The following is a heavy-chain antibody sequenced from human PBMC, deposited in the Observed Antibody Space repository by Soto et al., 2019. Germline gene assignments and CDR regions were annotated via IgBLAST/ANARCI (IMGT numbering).Heavy chain of an antibody. J-gene: IGHJ4*02. CDR1: GFSLSTSGMC. D-gene: IGHD5-12*01. V-gene: IGHV2-70*01. CDR3: ARTACRDGYNSGGYFDY. CDR2: IDWDDDK. Sequence: SGPTLVNPTQTLTLSCTFSGFSLSTSGMCVSWIRQPPGKALEWLALIDWDDDKYYSTYLKTRLTISKDTSKNQVFLTMTNMDPVDTATYYCARTACRDGYNSGGYFDYWGQGTLVTVSS.